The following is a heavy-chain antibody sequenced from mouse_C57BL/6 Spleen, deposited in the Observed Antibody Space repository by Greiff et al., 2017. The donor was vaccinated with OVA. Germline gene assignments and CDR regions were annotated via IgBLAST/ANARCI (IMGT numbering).Heavy chain of an antibody. CDR1: GFNIKDYY. J-gene: IGHJ1*03. Sequence: DVKLQESGAELVKPGASVKLSCTASGFNIKDYYMHWVKQRTEQGLEWIGRIDPEDGETKYAPKFQGKATITADTSSNTAYLQLSSLTSEDTAVYYCARTLYYGSSYGYFDVWGTGTTVTVSS. V-gene: IGHV14-2*01. D-gene: IGHD1-1*01. CDR3: ARTLYYGSSYGYFDV. CDR2: IDPEDGET.